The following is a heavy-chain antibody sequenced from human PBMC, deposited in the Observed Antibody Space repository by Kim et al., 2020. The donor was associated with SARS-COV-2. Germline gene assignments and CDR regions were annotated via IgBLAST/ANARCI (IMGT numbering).Heavy chain of an antibody. Sequence: GGSLRLSCAASGFTFSSYAMNWVRQAPGKGLEWVSAISGSGGSTYYTDSVKGRFTISRDNSKNTLYLQMNSLRAEDTAVYYCAKVEVEWYQLLHNWFDPWGQGTLVTVSP. V-gene: IGHV3-23*01. D-gene: IGHD2-2*01. CDR1: GFTFSSYA. CDR3: AKVEVEWYQLLHNWFDP. J-gene: IGHJ5*02. CDR2: ISGSGGST.